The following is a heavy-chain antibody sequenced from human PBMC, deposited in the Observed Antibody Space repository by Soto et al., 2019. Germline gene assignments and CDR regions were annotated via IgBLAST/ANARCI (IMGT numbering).Heavy chain of an antibody. CDR1: GFTVSNYG. D-gene: IGHD1-7*01. J-gene: IGHJ4*02. V-gene: IGHV3-33*01. CDR2: IWYDGGHK. Sequence: QVQLVESGGGVVQPGRSLRLSCAASGFTVSNYGMHWVRQAPGKGLEWVAVIWYDGGHKDNADSVRGRFTISRDNSKNTLYLQMNSLRAEDTAVYYCARGNWNYGYFDYWGQGTLVTVSP. CDR3: ARGNWNYGYFDY.